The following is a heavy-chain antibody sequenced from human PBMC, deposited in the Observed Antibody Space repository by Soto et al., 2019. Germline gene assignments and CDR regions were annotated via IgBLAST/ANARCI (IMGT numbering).Heavy chain of an antibody. CDR3: AKVPDYGDREEPSFFDY. Sequence: GASVKVSCKASGYTFTSYGISWVRQAPGQGLEWMGWISAYNGNTNYAQKLQGRVTMTTDTSSSTAYMELRSLRSDDTAVYYCAKVPDYGDREEPSFFDYRGQGTLVTVSS. CDR2: ISAYNGNT. V-gene: IGHV1-18*01. D-gene: IGHD4-17*01. CDR1: GYTFTSYG. J-gene: IGHJ4*02.